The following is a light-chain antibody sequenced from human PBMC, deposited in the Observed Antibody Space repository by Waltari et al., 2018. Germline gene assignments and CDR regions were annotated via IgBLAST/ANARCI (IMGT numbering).Light chain of an antibody. CDR3: QSYDDSLRASV. Sequence: QSVLTQAPSVFGAPGQRVPISCSGGRSNIGAGYDVHRYQQPPGTAPKLLIYGNDNRPSGVPDRFSAPTSGTSASLAITGLQADDEAIYFCQSYDDSLRASVFGGGARLTVL. V-gene: IGLV1-40*01. J-gene: IGLJ2*01. CDR1: RSNIGAGYD. CDR2: GND.